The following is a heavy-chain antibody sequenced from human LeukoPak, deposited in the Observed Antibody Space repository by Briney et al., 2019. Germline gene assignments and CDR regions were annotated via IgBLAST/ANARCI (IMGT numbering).Heavy chain of an antibody. J-gene: IGHJ2*01. CDR2: ISGSGGST. D-gene: IGHD5-18*01. Sequence: SGGSLRLSCAASGFTFSSYAMSWVRQAPGKGLEWVSAISGSGGSTYYADSVKGRFTISRDNSKNTLYLQMNSLRAEDTAVYYCAKDTASSWWYFDLWGRGTLVTVPS. V-gene: IGHV3-23*01. CDR3: AKDTASSWWYFDL. CDR1: GFTFSSYA.